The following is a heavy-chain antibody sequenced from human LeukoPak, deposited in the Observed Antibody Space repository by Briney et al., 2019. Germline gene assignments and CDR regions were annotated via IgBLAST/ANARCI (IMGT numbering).Heavy chain of an antibody. J-gene: IGHJ4*02. CDR1: GFTFSNYG. V-gene: IGHV3-23*01. CDR2: ISGSGGST. CDR3: AKASAMIVVVSKHFDY. D-gene: IGHD3-22*01. Sequence: GGSLRLSCAASGFTFSNYGMSWVRQAPGKGLEWVSAISGSGGSTYYADSVKGRFTISRDNSKNTLYLQMNSLRAEDTAVYYCAKASAMIVVVSKHFDYWGQGTLVTVSS.